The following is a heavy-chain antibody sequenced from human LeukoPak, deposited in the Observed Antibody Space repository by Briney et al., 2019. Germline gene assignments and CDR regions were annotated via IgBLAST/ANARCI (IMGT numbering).Heavy chain of an antibody. V-gene: IGHV3-48*01. D-gene: IGHD3-22*01. Sequence: GGSLRLSCAASGFTFSNYWMSWVRQAPGKGLEWVSYISSSSSTIYYADSVKGRFIISRDNAKNTLYLQMNSLTAEDTAVYYCAKADDYYDTSGYFSFDSWGQGTLVTVSS. CDR3: AKADDYYDTSGYFSFDS. J-gene: IGHJ4*02. CDR1: GFTFSNYW. CDR2: ISSSSSTI.